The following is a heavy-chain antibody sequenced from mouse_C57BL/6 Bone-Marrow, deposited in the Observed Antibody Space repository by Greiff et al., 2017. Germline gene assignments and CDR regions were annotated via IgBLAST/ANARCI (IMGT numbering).Heavy chain of an antibody. CDR3: AVYDYGGFDY. CDR1: GYSITSGYY. J-gene: IGHJ2*01. D-gene: IGHD2-4*01. V-gene: IGHV3-6*01. CDR2: ISYDGSN. Sequence: EVQLQQSGPGLVKPSQSLSLTCSVTGYSITSGYYWNWIRQFPGNKLEWMGYISYDGSNNYNPSLKNRISITRDTSKNQFFLKLNSVTTEDTATYYCAVYDYGGFDYWGQGTTLTVSS.